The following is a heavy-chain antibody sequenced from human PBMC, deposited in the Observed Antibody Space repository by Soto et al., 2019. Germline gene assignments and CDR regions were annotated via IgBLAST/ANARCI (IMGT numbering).Heavy chain of an antibody. CDR2: ISAYNGNT. J-gene: IGHJ6*02. CDR3: ARASRGPLYYYGMDV. Sequence: GASVKVSCKASGYTFTSYGISWVRQAPGQGLEWMGWISAYNGNTNYAQKLQGRVTMTTDTSTSTAYMELRSLRSDDTAVYYCARASRGPLYYYGMDVWGQGTTVTVSS. V-gene: IGHV1-18*01. CDR1: GYTFTSYG.